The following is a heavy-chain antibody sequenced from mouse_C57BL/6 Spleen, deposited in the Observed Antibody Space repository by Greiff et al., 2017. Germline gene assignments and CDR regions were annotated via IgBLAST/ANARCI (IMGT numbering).Heavy chain of an antibody. V-gene: IGHV5-15*01. CDR2: ISNLAYSI. D-gene: IGHD3-2*02. CDR1: GFTFSDYG. Sequence: EVQLVESGGGLVQPGGSLKLSCAASGFTFSDYGMAWVRQAPRKGPEWVAFISNLAYSIYYADTVTGRLTIARANAKNTLYLEMSSLRSEDTAMYYCERAEAGGNYFDDWGKGTTVTVSS. J-gene: IGHJ2*01. CDR3: ERAEAGGNYFDD.